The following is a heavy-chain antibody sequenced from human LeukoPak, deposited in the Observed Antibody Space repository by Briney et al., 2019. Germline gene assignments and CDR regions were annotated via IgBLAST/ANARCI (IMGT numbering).Heavy chain of an antibody. J-gene: IGHJ5*02. CDR1: GYTFTSYD. CDR2: IIPIFGIA. V-gene: IGHV1-69*04. D-gene: IGHD3-9*01. CDR3: AREDILTGYINWFDP. Sequence: SVKVSCKASGYTFTSYDINWVRQAPGQGLEWMGRIIPIFGIANYAQKFQGRVTITADKSTSTAYMELSSLRSEDTAVYYCAREDILTGYINWFDPWGHGTLVTVSS.